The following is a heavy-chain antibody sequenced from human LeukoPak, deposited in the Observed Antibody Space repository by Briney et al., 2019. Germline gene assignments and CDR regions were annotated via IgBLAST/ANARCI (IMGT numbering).Heavy chain of an antibody. J-gene: IGHJ3*02. CDR3: ARDQLWIAAAAERGAFDI. V-gene: IGHV3-30-3*01. D-gene: IGHD6-13*01. CDR1: GFTFSSYA. Sequence: GGSLRLSCAASGFTFSSYAMHWVRQAPGKGLEWVAVISYDGSNKYYADSVKGRFTISRDNSKNTLYLQMNSLRAEDTAVYYCARDQLWIAAAAERGAFDIWGQGTMVTVSS. CDR2: ISYDGSNK.